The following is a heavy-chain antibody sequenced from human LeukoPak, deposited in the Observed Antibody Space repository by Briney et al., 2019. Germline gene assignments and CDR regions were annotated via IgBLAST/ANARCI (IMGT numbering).Heavy chain of an antibody. V-gene: IGHV3-23*01. CDR2: TSGSGGST. J-gene: IGHJ4*02. CDR3: AKGGRYFDWFAFDY. CDR1: GFTFSSYA. Sequence: GGSLRLSCAASGFTFSSYAMSWVRQAPGKGLEWVSATSGSGGSTYYADSVRGRFTISRDNSKNTLYLQMSSLRAEDTAVYYCAKGGRYFDWFAFDYWGQGTLVTVSS. D-gene: IGHD3-9*01.